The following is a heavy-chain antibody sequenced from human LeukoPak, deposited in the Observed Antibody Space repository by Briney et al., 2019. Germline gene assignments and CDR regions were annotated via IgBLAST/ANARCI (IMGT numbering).Heavy chain of an antibody. D-gene: IGHD6-13*01. J-gene: IGHJ2*01. CDR1: GFTFSRYA. CDR2: ISGSGGST. V-gene: IGHV3-23*01. Sequence: QSGGSLRLSCAASGFTFSRYAMSWVRQAPGGGLEWVSAISGSGGSTYYADSVKGRFTISRDNSKNTLYLQMNSLRADDTAVYYCAKDHTLRYGLRLSGAAAGTWYFDLWGRGTLVTVSS. CDR3: AKDHTLRYGLRLSGAAAGTWYFDL.